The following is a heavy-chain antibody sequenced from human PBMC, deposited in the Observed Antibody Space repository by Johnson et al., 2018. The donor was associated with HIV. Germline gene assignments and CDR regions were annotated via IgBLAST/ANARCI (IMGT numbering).Heavy chain of an antibody. CDR1: GFTFSSYG. CDR3: ARVVQQLVREDGFPSASFL. V-gene: IGHV3-33*01. J-gene: IGHJ2*01. CDR2: IWYDGSNK. D-gene: IGHD6-13*01. Sequence: QVQLVESGGGVVQPGRSLRLSCAASGFTFSSYGMHWVRQAPDKGLEWVAVIWYDGSNKYYADSVKGRFTISRDNSKNTLYLQMNSLRAEDTAVYYCARVVQQLVREDGFPSASFLW.